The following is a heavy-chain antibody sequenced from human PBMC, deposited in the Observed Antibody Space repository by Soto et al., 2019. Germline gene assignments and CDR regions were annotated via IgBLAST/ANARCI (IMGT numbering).Heavy chain of an antibody. V-gene: IGHV1-69*01. Sequence: QVQLVQSGAEVKKPGSSVKVSCKASGGTFSSYAISWVRQAPGQGLEWMGGIIPIFGTANYAQKFQGRVTITADESTSTAYMELSSLRSEDTAVYYCARVERGAVAGYYYYYYGMDVWSQGTTVTVSS. J-gene: IGHJ6*02. CDR2: IIPIFGTA. CDR1: GGTFSSYA. D-gene: IGHD6-19*01. CDR3: ARVERGAVAGYYYYYYGMDV.